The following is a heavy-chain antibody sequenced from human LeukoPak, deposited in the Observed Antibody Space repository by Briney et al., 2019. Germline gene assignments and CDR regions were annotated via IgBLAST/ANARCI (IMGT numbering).Heavy chain of an antibody. V-gene: IGHV3-23*01. CDR1: GFTFSSYA. D-gene: IGHD6-13*01. Sequence: GGSLGLSCAASGFTFSSYAMSWVRQAPGKGLEWVSAISGSGGSTYYADSVKGRFTISRDNSKNTLYLQMNSLRAEDTAVYYCANTIAAAGTGYYYYGMDVWGQGTTVTVSS. CDR3: ANTIAAAGTGYYYYGMDV. CDR2: ISGSGGST. J-gene: IGHJ6*02.